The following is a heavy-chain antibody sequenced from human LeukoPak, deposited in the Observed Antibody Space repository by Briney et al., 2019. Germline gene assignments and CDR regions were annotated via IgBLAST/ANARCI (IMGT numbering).Heavy chain of an antibody. Sequence: AGGSLRLSCAASGFTFSSYGMHWVRQAPGKGLEWVAVIWYDGSNKYYADSVKGRFTISRDNSKNTLYLQMNSLRAEDTAVYYCVRGGIAVAAYYFDYWGQGTLVTVSS. V-gene: IGHV3-33*01. CDR2: IWYDGSNK. D-gene: IGHD6-19*01. CDR3: VRGGIAVAAYYFDY. CDR1: GFTFSSYG. J-gene: IGHJ4*02.